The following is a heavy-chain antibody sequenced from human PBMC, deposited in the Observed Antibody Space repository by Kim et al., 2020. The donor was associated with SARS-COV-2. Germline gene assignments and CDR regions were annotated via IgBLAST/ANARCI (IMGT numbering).Heavy chain of an antibody. J-gene: IGHJ6*01. Sequence: GGSLRLSCAASGFTFDDYAMHWVRQAPGKGLEWVSGISWNSGSIGYADSVKGRFTISRDNAKNSLHLQMNSLRAEDTALYYCAKAEYYDYVWGSYRYDY. V-gene: IGHV3-9*01. CDR2: ISWNSGSI. D-gene: IGHD3-16*02. CDR3: AKAEYYDYVWGSYRYDY. CDR1: GFTFDDYA.